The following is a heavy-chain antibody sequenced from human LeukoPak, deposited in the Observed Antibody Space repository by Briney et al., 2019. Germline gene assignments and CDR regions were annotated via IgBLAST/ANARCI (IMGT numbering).Heavy chain of an antibody. CDR3: ARAKVANGDHSYYYGMDV. CDR2: INSDGSST. V-gene: IGHV3-74*01. Sequence: PGGSLRLSCAASGFTFSSYWMHWVRQAPGKGLVWVSRINSDGSSTSYADSVKGRFTISRDNAKNTLYLQMNSLRAEDTAVYYCARAKVANGDHSYYYGMDVWGQGTTVTVSS. CDR1: GFTFSSYW. J-gene: IGHJ6*02. D-gene: IGHD4-17*01.